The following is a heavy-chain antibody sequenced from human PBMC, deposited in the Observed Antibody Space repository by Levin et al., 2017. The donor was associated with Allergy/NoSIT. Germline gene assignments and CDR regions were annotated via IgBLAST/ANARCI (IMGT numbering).Heavy chain of an antibody. D-gene: IGHD3-10*01. CDR1: GFTFSSYG. J-gene: IGHJ4*02. V-gene: IGHV3-30*18. Sequence: LGESLKISCAASGFTFSSYGMHWVRQAPGKGLEWVAVISYDGSNKYYADSVKGRFTISRDNSKNTLYLQMNSLRAEDTAVYYCAKDRYYGSGNPDVDYWGQGTLVTVSS. CDR3: AKDRYYGSGNPDVDY. CDR2: ISYDGSNK.